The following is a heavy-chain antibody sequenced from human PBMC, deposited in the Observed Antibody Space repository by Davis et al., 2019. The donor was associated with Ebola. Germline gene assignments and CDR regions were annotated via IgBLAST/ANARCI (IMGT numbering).Heavy chain of an antibody. CDR1: GFTFSNYV. CDR3: ARIEYSSSLVTYYYGMDV. D-gene: IGHD6-6*01. V-gene: IGHV3-74*03. CDR2: VNHDGTEI. Sequence: GESLKISCTASGFTFSNYVMHWVRQVPGKGPLWISRVNHDGTEITYADSVKGRFTISRDNSKNTLYLQMNSLRAEDTAVYYCARIEYSSSLVTYYYGMDVWGQGTTVTVSS. J-gene: IGHJ6*02.